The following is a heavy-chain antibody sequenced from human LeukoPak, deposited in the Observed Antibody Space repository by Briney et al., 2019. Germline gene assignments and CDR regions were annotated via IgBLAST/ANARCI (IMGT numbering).Heavy chain of an antibody. CDR2: IKSKTDGGTT. CDR3: TTLYYYGSGSYYPAYGMDV. V-gene: IGHV3-15*01. D-gene: IGHD3-10*01. CDR1: GFTFSNAW. J-gene: IGHJ6*02. Sequence: PGGSLRLSCAASGFTFSNAWMSWVRQAPGKGLEWGGRIKSKTDGGTTDYAAPVKGRFIISRDDSKNTLYLQMNSLKTEDTAVYYCTTLYYYGSGSYYPAYGMDVWGQGTTVTVSS.